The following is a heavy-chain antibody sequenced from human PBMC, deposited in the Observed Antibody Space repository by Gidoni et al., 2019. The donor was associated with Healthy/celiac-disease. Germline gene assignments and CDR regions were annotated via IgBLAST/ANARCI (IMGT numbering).Heavy chain of an antibody. J-gene: IGHJ3*02. CDR2: ISYDGSNK. CDR1: GFTFSSYG. V-gene: IGHV3-30*03. CDR3: ARTAAGEVAFDI. D-gene: IGHD6-13*01. Sequence: QVQLVESGGGVVQPGRSLRLSCAASGFTFSSYGMHWVRQAPGKGLEWVAVISYDGSNKYNADSVKGRFTISRDNSKNTLYLQMNSLRAEDTAVYYCARTAAGEVAFDIWGQGTMVTVSS.